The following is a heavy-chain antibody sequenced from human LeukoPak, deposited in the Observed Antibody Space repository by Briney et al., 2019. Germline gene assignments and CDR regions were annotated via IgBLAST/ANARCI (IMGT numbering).Heavy chain of an antibody. CDR3: ARDAGYSSAWSHWYFDL. J-gene: IGHJ2*01. D-gene: IGHD6-19*01. Sequence: PGGSLRLSCAGSGFXFSSYSINWVRQAPGKGLEWVSYFSSSSNTIYYTDSVKGRFTISRDNAKNSLYLQMNSLRDEDTAVYYCARDAGYSSAWSHWYFDLWGRGTLVTVSS. CDR1: GFXFSSYS. CDR2: FSSSSNTI. V-gene: IGHV3-48*02.